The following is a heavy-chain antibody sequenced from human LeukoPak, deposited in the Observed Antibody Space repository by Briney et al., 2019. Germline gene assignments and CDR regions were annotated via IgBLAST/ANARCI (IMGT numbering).Heavy chain of an antibody. Sequence: PGGSLRVSCAASGLHVRSNDMTWVRQGPRKGLEWASVTYKSGNTFYSDSVKGRFTISRDNSKNTVYLQMNSLRTEDTAVYYFARYTSGSYFDSWGQGTLVTVSS. J-gene: IGHJ4*02. CDR3: ARYTSGSYFDS. CDR1: GLHVRSND. D-gene: IGHD6-19*01. CDR2: TYKSGNT. V-gene: IGHV3-53*01.